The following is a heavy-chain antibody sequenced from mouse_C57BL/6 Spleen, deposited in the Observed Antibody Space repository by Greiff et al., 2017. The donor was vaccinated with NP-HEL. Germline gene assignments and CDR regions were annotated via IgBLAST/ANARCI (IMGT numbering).Heavy chain of an antibody. V-gene: IGHV1-26*01. CDR2: INPNNGGT. CDR3: ARGTVVATFDY. Sequence: EVQLQQSGPELVKPGASVKISCKASGYTFTDYYMNWVKQSPGKSLEWIGDINPNNGGTSYNQKFKGKATLTVDKSSSTAYMELRSLTSEDSAVYYCARGTVVATFDYWGQGTTLTVSS. CDR1: GYTFTDYY. J-gene: IGHJ2*01. D-gene: IGHD1-1*01.